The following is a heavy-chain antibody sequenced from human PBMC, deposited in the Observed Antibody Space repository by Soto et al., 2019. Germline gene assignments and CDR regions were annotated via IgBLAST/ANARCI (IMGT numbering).Heavy chain of an antibody. CDR3: ARDLALRPYYGILSGSGYYGMDV. D-gene: IGHD3-9*01. V-gene: IGHV3-30-3*01. J-gene: IGHJ6*02. Sequence: QVQLVESGGGVVQPGRSLRLSCAASGFTFSSYAMHWVRQAPGKGLEWVAVISYDGSNKYYADSVKGRFTISRDNSKNPXXLXRXXLSAEDTAVYYCARDLALRPYYGILSGSGYYGMDVWGQGTTVTVSS. CDR2: ISYDGSNK. CDR1: GFTFSSYA.